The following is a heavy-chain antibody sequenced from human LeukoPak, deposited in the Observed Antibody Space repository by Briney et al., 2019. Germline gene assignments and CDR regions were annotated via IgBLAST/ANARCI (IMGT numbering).Heavy chain of an antibody. CDR3: ARDILVVPAAHDAFDI. CDR1: GYTFTSYG. Sequence: GASVKVSXKASGYTFTSYGISWVRQAPGQGLEWMGWISAYNGNTNYAQKLQGRVTMTTDTSTSTAYMELRSLRSDDTAVYYCARDILVVPAAHDAFDIWGQGTMVTVSS. V-gene: IGHV1-18*01. J-gene: IGHJ3*02. D-gene: IGHD2-2*01. CDR2: ISAYNGNT.